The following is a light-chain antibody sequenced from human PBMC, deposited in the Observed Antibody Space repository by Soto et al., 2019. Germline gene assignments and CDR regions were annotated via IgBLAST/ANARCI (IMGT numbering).Light chain of an antibody. CDR3: QQFGSSWFT. Sequence: ELVLTQSPGTLSLSPGERATLSCRASQSVSSGYLAWYQQKPGQAPRLLMSGASSRATGIPDRVSGSGSGTDFTRTISTLEPEELVVYYCQQFGSSWFTFGGGTKVEIK. J-gene: IGKJ4*01. CDR2: GAS. CDR1: QSVSSGY. V-gene: IGKV3-20*01.